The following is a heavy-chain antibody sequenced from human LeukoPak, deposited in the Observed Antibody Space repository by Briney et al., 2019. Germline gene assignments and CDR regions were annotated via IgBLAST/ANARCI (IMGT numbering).Heavy chain of an antibody. D-gene: IGHD6-13*01. CDR3: ARGTRRSSSCFDY. CDR2: IKGDGEKI. J-gene: IGHJ4*02. CDR1: GFSFSNYW. V-gene: IGHV3-7*01. Sequence: GGSLRLSCAASGFSFSNYWMSWVRQAPGMGLEWVANIKGDGEKIYYVDSVKGRFTISRDNAKNSLYLQMNSLRAEDTAVYYCARGTRRSSSCFDYWGQGTLVTVSS.